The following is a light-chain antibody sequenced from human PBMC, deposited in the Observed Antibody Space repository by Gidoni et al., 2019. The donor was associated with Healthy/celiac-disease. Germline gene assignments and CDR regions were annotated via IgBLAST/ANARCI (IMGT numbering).Light chain of an antibody. CDR2: AAS. V-gene: IGKV1-39*01. Sequence: DLQITQSPSSLSASVGDRVTITCRASQSISSYLNWYQQKPGKAPKLLIYAASSLQSGVPSRFSGSGSGTDFTLTISSLQHEDFATYYCQQSYSTPRTFGQGTKVEIK. CDR3: QQSYSTPRT. J-gene: IGKJ1*01. CDR1: QSISSY.